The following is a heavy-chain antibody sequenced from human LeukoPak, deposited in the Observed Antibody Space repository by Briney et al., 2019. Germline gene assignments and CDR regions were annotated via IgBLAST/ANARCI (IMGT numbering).Heavy chain of an antibody. D-gene: IGHD6-19*01. CDR3: AREGYSSGWYARYYFDY. Sequence: SQTLSLTCAISGDSVSSNSAAWNWIRQSPSSGLEWLGRTYYRSKWYNDYAVSVKSRITINPDTSKNQFSLQLNSVTPEDTAVYYCAREGYSSGWYARYYFDYWGQGTLVTVSS. V-gene: IGHV6-1*01. CDR2: TYYRSKWYN. CDR1: GDSVSSNSAA. J-gene: IGHJ4*02.